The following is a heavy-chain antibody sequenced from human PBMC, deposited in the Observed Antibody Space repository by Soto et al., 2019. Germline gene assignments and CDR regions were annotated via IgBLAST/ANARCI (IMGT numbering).Heavy chain of an antibody. Sequence: GGSLRLSCAASGFTFSSYSMNWVRQAPGKGLEWVSSISSSSSYIYYADSVKGRFTISRDNAKNSLYLQMNSLRAEDTAVYYCARGASLIWFGEVFSGGGSDYFDYWGQGTLVTVSS. CDR3: ARGASLIWFGEVFSGGGSDYFDY. V-gene: IGHV3-21*01. D-gene: IGHD3-10*01. J-gene: IGHJ4*02. CDR1: GFTFSSYS. CDR2: ISSSSSYI.